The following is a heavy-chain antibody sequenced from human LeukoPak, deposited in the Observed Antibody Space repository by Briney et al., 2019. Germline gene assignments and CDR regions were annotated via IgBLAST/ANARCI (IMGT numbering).Heavy chain of an antibody. V-gene: IGHV3-23*01. D-gene: IGHD2-15*01. Sequence: GGSLRLSCAASGFTFSTYAMDWVRQAPGKGLEWVSVIVGNGGGIQYADSVKGRFRISRDNAKNMLYLQMDSLRAEDTAVYYCAKDRIPDGRYSIDFWGQGTLVTV. CDR3: AKDRIPDGRYSIDF. CDR2: IVGNGGGI. J-gene: IGHJ4*02. CDR1: GFTFSTYA.